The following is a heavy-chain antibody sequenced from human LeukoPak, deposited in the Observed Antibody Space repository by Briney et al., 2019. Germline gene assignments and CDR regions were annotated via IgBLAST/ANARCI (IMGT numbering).Heavy chain of an antibody. J-gene: IGHJ4*02. CDR1: GFTFSSYR. V-gene: IGHV3-21*01. CDR2: ISSSSSYI. D-gene: IGHD5-24*01. CDR3: ARDLELAYFDY. Sequence: GGSLRLSCAASGFTFSSYRMNWVRQAPGKGLEWVSSISSSSSYIYYADSVKGRFTISRDNAKNSLYLQMNSLRAEDTAVYYCARDLELAYFDYWGQGTLVTVSS.